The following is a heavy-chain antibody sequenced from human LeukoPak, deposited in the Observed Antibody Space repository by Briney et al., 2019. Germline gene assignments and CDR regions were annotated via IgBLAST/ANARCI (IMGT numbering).Heavy chain of an antibody. CDR2: ISGSGGST. D-gene: IGHD3-10*01. V-gene: IGHV3-23*01. J-gene: IGHJ6*03. Sequence: GTLRLSCAASGFTFSSYGMSWVRQAPGKGLEWVSAISGSGGSTYYADPVKGRFTISRDNSKNTLYLQMNSLRAEDTAVYYCAKIEGFGELLPLYYYYYYMDVWGKGTTVTISS. CDR1: GFTFSSYG. CDR3: AKIEGFGELLPLYYYYYYMDV.